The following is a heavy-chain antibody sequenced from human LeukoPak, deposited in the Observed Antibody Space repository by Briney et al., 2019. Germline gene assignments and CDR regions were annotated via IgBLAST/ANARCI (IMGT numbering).Heavy chain of an antibody. V-gene: IGHV5-51*01. Sequence: GESLKISCKGLGYSSTSYWIGWVRQMPGKGLEWMGIIYPGDSDTRYSPSFQGQVTISADKSISTAYLQWSSLKASDTAMYYCARHVAYYDILTGYYTDYYYYGMDVWGQGTTVTVSS. CDR1: GYSSTSYW. CDR2: IYPGDSDT. D-gene: IGHD3-9*01. CDR3: ARHVAYYDILTGYYTDYYYYGMDV. J-gene: IGHJ6*02.